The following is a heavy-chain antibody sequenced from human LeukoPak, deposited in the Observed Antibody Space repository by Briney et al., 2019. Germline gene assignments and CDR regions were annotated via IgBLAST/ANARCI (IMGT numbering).Heavy chain of an antibody. Sequence: ASVKVSCKASGYTFTSYDINWVRQAPGQGLEWMGWINPNSGGTNYAQKFQGRVTMTRDTSISTAYMELSRLRSDDTAVYYCARGVVPAAFFHFDYWGQGTLVTVSS. V-gene: IGHV1-2*02. CDR1: GYTFTSYD. J-gene: IGHJ4*02. CDR3: ARGVVPAAFFHFDY. CDR2: INPNSGGT. D-gene: IGHD2-2*01.